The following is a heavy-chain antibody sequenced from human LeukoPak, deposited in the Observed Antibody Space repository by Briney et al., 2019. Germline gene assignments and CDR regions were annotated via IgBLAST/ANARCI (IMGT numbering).Heavy chain of an antibody. Sequence: GGSLRLSCAASGFTFSSYAMHWVRQAPGKGLEWVAVISYDGSNKYYADSVKGRFTISRDNSKNTLYLQMNSLRAEDTAVYYCAKEGYRYGYAIDYWGQGTLVIVSS. CDR3: AKEGYRYGYAIDY. CDR1: GFTFSSYA. V-gene: IGHV3-30-3*01. J-gene: IGHJ4*02. CDR2: ISYDGSNK. D-gene: IGHD5-18*01.